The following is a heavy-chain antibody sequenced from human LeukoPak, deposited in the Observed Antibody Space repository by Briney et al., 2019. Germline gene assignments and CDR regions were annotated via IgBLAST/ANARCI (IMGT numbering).Heavy chain of an antibody. Sequence: PGGSLRLSCAASGFTFSDYAMSWVRQAPGKGLEWVSSISNSGDITYYADSVKGRFTISRDNSKNKLYLQMDSLRAEDTAVYYCAHDPVVQGPIAYYYYGMDVWGQGTTVTVSS. CDR2: ISNSGDIT. V-gene: IGHV3-23*01. D-gene: IGHD3-10*01. CDR1: GFTFSDYA. J-gene: IGHJ6*02. CDR3: AHDPVVQGPIAYYYYGMDV.